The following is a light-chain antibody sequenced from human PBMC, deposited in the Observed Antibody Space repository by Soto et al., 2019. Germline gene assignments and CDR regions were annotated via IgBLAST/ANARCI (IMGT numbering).Light chain of an antibody. Sequence: QSALTQPASVSGSPGQSITISCTGTSSDVGSYNLVSWYQHHPGKAPKLMIYEVSKRPSGVSNRVSASKSGDTASLTISGLQAEDEADYYCCSYAGSRFYVFGTGTKLTVL. CDR1: SSDVGSYNL. V-gene: IGLV2-23*02. CDR3: CSYAGSRFYV. J-gene: IGLJ1*01. CDR2: EVS.